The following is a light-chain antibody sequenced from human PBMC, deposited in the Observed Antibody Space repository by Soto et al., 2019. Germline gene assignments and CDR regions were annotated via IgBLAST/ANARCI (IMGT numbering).Light chain of an antibody. CDR3: CSYAGSSFVV. V-gene: IGLV2-23*01. CDR1: SSDVGSYNL. J-gene: IGLJ2*01. CDR2: VGS. Sequence: QSVLTQPASVSGSPGQSITISCTGTSSDVGSYNLVSWYQQHPGKAPKLMIYVGSKRPSGVSNRFSGSKSGNTASLTISGLQAEDEADYYCCSYAGSSFVVFGGGTKLTVL.